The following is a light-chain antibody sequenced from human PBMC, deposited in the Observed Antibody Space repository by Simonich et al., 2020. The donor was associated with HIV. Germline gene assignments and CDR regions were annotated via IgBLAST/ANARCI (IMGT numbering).Light chain of an antibody. CDR2: AAS. CDR3: QQYYSTRT. CDR1: QSISSY. V-gene: IGKV1-39*01. J-gene: IGKJ1*01. Sequence: DIQMTQSPSSLSASVGDRVTITCRASQSISSYLNWYQQKPGKAPKLLIYAASSLQSGVPSRFSGSGSGTNFTFIINSLQPEDIATYYCQQYYSTRTFAQGTKVEIK.